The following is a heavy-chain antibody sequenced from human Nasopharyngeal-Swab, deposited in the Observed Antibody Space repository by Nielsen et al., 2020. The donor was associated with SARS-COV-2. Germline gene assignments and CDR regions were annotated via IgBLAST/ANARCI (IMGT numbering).Heavy chain of an antibody. J-gene: IGHJ4*02. CDR3: ARGTADHSNPSFDY. D-gene: IGHD4-11*01. CDR1: GFTFDDYA. V-gene: IGHV3-9*01. Sequence: GGSLRLSCAASGFTFDDYAMYWVRQPPGKGLGWVSSINWNSGVIGYADSVKGRFSISRDNTKNSLYLQMNSLRPEDTALYYCARGTADHSNPSFDYWGQGVLVTVSS. CDR2: INWNSGVI.